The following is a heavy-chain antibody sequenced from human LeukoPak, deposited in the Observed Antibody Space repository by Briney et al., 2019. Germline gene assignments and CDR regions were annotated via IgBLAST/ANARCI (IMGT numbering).Heavy chain of an antibody. J-gene: IGHJ3*02. CDR1: GFTFDNYG. CDR2: INWNGVST. CDR3: ARDKALVAGAFDI. V-gene: IGHV3-20*04. D-gene: IGHD2-15*01. Sequence: GGSLRLSCAASGFTFDNYGMNWVRQIPGKGLEWVSGINWNGVSTSYADSVKGRFTISRDNAKNSLYLQMSSLRAEDTALYYCARDKALVAGAFDIWGQGTMVTVSP.